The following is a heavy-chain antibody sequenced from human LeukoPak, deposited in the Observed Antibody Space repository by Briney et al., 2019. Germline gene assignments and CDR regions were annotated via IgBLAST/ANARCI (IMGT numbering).Heavy chain of an antibody. CDR1: GFTVSSNY. Sequence: GGSLRLSCAASGFTVSSNYVSWVRQAPGKGLEWVSVIYSGGSTYYADSVKGRFTISRDNSKNTLYLQMNSLRAEDTAVYYCAREAPFYCSSTSCYGGGWFDPWGQGTLVTVSS. D-gene: IGHD2-2*01. V-gene: IGHV3-66*02. J-gene: IGHJ5*02. CDR3: AREAPFYCSSTSCYGGGWFDP. CDR2: IYSGGST.